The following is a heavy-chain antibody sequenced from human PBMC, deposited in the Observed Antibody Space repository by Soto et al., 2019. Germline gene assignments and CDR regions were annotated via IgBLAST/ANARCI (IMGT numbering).Heavy chain of an antibody. CDR3: ARDPEGINDFDY. J-gene: IGHJ4*02. CDR2: ISAYNGDA. D-gene: IGHD2-21*01. V-gene: IGHV1-18*01. Sequence: ASVKVSCKASGYTFSNSGTTWVRQAPGQGLEWMGWISAYNGDANYAQKFQGRVTMTTDTSTNTAYMELRSLRSDDTAVYYCARDPEGINDFDYWGQGTLVTVSS. CDR1: GYTFSNSG.